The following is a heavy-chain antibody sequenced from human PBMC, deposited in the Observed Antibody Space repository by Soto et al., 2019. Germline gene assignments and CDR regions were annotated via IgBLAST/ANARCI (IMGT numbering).Heavy chain of an antibody. J-gene: IGHJ4*02. CDR2: TSSSSSTI. V-gene: IGHV3-48*01. CDR1: GFTFSSYS. D-gene: IGHD1-26*01. Sequence: GGSLGLSCAASGFTFSSYSMNWVRPAPGKGLEWVSYTSSSSSTIYYAESVKGRLTISRDNAKNSLYLQMNSLRAEDTAVYYCARSGSLAYSGQGTLVTVSS. CDR3: ARSGSLAY.